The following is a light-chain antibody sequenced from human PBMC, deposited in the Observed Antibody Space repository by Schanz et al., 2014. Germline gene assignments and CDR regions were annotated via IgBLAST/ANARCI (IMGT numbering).Light chain of an antibody. CDR3: AAWDDSLNGL. Sequence: QSVLTQPPSASGTPGQRVTISCSGSSSNIGSNTVNWYQQLPGTAPKLLIYSNNQRPSGVRDRFSGSKSGTSASLAISGLESEDEADYYCAAWDDSLNGLFGGGTKLAVL. J-gene: IGLJ2*01. V-gene: IGLV1-44*01. CDR2: SNN. CDR1: SSNIGSNT.